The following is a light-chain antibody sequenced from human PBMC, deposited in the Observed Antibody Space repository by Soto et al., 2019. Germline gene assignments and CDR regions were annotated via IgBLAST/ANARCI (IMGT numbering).Light chain of an antibody. V-gene: IGKV1-9*01. CDR2: AAS. CDR3: QQLNSYPRT. CDR1: QGISSY. Sequence: DIQLTQSPSFLSASVGDRVTITCRASQGISSYLAWYQQKPGKAPKLLIYAASTLQSGVPSRFSGSGSGTEFTLTIISLRPEDFATYYWQQLNSYPRTFGQGTKLDIK. J-gene: IGKJ1*01.